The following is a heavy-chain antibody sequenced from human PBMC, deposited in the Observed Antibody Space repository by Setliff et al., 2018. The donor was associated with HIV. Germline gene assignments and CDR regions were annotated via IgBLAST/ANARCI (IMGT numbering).Heavy chain of an antibody. CDR3: ARSDSGWPHYQYHHTNV. Sequence: SVKVSCKASGGTFSGFGISWVRQAPGQGLEWMGGIIPLFGTANYAQNFQDRVTITADKITTTVYMELSSLRSEDTAVYYCARSDSGWPHYQYHHTNVWGKGTTVTVS. D-gene: IGHD6-19*01. CDR1: GGTFSGFG. CDR2: IIPLFGTA. J-gene: IGHJ6*03. V-gene: IGHV1-69*06.